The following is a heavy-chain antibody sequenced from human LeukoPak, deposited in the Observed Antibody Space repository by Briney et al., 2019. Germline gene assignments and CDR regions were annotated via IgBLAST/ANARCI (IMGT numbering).Heavy chain of an antibody. D-gene: IGHD5-24*01. CDR2: INWNGGNT. Sequence: GGSLRLSCAASGFTFDDYGMNWVRQAPGKGLEWISGINWNGGNTNYADSLKGRFTISRDNAKNSLYLQMNSLRAEDTAVYYCARGRDGYNLVDAFDIWGQGIMVTVSS. CDR1: GFTFDDYG. V-gene: IGHV3-20*04. J-gene: IGHJ3*02. CDR3: ARGRDGYNLVDAFDI.